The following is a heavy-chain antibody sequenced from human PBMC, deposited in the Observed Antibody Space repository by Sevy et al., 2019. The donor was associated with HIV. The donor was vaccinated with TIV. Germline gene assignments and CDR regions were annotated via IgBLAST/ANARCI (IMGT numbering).Heavy chain of an antibody. J-gene: IGHJ4*02. V-gene: IGHV3-72*01. Sequence: GGSLRLSCAASGFTFSDHYMEWVRQAPGKGLEWVGRIRNKADSYTTEYAASVKGRFTISRDDSKNSLYLLMNSLKTEDEAVYYCATRAGIAAAGRVFDYWGQGTLVTVSS. D-gene: IGHD6-13*01. CDR3: ATRAGIAAAGRVFDY. CDR1: GFTFSDHY. CDR2: IRNKADSYTT.